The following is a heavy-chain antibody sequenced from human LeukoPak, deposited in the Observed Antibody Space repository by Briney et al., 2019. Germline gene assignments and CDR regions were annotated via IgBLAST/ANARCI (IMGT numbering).Heavy chain of an antibody. J-gene: IGHJ4*02. Sequence: ASVKVSSCCAGSAFTTSSNTWVRGAPGQGLEWMGWISTYNVNRNNAQKLEVRVSMTTDRYTSTAYMELRSLRSDDTAMYYSVRERIDTVTYFDYWGQGTLVTVSS. CDR3: VRERIDTVTYFDY. CDR1: GSAFTTSS. D-gene: IGHD4-17*01. V-gene: IGHV1-18*01. CDR2: ISTYNVNR.